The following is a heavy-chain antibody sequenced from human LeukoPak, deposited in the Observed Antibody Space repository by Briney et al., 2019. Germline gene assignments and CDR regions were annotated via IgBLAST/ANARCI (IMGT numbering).Heavy chain of an antibody. J-gene: IGHJ4*02. V-gene: IGHV3-23*01. CDR2: ISGSGGST. Sequence: GGSLRLSCAASGFTFNNYGMSWVRQAPGKGLEWVSTISGSGGSTYYADSVKGRFTISRDNSKNTLYLQMNSLRAGDTAVYYCAKAHCSGGSCGPNWGQGTLVTVSS. CDR1: GFTFNNYG. CDR3: AKAHCSGGSCGPN. D-gene: IGHD2-15*01.